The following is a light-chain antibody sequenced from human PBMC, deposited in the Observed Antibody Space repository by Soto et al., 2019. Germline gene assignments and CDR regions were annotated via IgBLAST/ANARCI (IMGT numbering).Light chain of an antibody. V-gene: IGKV3-15*01. CDR3: QQYIKWPIT. J-gene: IGKJ5*01. CDR2: GAS. CDR1: QSVNSN. Sequence: EIVMTQSPATLSVSPGDRATLSCRASQSVNSNLAWYQQKPGQAPRLLIYGASTRATGIPVRFGGSGSGTEFTLTITSLQSEDFAVYYCQQYIKWPITFGQGTRLEIK.